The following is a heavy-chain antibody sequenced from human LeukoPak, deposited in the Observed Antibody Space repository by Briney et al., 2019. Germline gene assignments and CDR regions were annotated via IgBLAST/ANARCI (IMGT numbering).Heavy chain of an antibody. CDR3: AREGSSIAARMTYYYMDV. Sequence: ASVKVSCKASGYTFTSYDINWVRQATGQGLEWMGWMNPNSGNTGYAQKFQGRVTMTRNTSISTAYMELSSLRSEDTAVYYCAREGSSIAARMTYYYMDVWGKGTTVTVSS. CDR1: GYTFTSYD. D-gene: IGHD6-6*01. J-gene: IGHJ6*03. V-gene: IGHV1-8*01. CDR2: MNPNSGNT.